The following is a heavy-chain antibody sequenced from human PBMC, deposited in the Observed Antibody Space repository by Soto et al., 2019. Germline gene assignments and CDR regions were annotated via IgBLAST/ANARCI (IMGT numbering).Heavy chain of an antibody. CDR2: ISYDESHE. J-gene: IGHJ5*02. Sequence: PGGSLRLSCAASGFTFSDSAIHWVRQASGKGLEWVAVISYDESHEYYADSVKGRFTISRDNSKNTLYLQMNSLRGDDTAVYYCARAGYSSSWNWFDPWGQGTQVTVSS. CDR3: ARAGYSSSWNWFDP. D-gene: IGHD6-13*01. CDR1: GFTFSDSA. V-gene: IGHV3-30*04.